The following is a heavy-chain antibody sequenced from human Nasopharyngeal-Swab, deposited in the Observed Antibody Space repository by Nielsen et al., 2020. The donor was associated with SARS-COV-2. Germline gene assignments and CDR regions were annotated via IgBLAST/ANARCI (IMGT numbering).Heavy chain of an antibody. CDR1: GFTFSSYW. CDR3: ARDGRTGDLVDY. V-gene: IGHV3-7*01. J-gene: IGHJ4*02. CDR2: IKQDGSEK. Sequence: GGSLRLSCAASGFTFSSYWMSWVRQAPGKGLEWMANIKQDGSEKYYVDSVKGRFTISRDNTKNSLYLQMNSLRAEDTAVYYCARDGRTGDLVDYWGQGTLVTVSS. D-gene: IGHD7-27*01.